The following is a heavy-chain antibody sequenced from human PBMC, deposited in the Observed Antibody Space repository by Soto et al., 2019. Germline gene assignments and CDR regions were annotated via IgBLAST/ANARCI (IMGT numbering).Heavy chain of an antibody. V-gene: IGHV3-72*01. CDR1: GFTFSDYY. J-gene: IGHJ4*02. CDR2: SRNKANSYNT. Sequence: EVQLVESGGGLVQPGGSLRLSCAASGFTFSDYYMDWVRQVPGKGLEWVGRSRNKANSYNTEYGASVKGRFSISRDGSKDSMYLQMNSLKTEDTAVYYCARDTGGSYDYWGQGALVTVSS. D-gene: IGHD1-26*01. CDR3: ARDTGGSYDY.